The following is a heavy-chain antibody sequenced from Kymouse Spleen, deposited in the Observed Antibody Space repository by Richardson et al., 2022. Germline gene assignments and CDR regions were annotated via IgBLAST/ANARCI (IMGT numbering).Heavy chain of an antibody. CDR2: IYYSGST. CDR1: GGSISSSSYY. J-gene: IGHJ4*02. V-gene: IGHV4-39*01. D-gene: IGHD6-6*01. Sequence: QLQLQESGPGLVKPSETLSLTCTVSGGSISSSSYYWGWIRQPPGKGLEWIGSIYYSGSTYYNPSLKSRVTISVDTSKNQFSLKLSSVTAADTAVYYCARHGMEQLVIFDYWGQGTLVTVSS. CDR3: ARHGMEQLVIFDY.